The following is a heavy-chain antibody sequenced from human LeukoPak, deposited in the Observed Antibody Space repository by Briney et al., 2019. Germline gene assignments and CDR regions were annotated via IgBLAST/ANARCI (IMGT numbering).Heavy chain of an antibody. D-gene: IGHD6-19*01. J-gene: IGHJ2*01. CDR3: VRDPVGSGWMWYFDL. V-gene: IGHV3-30*04. CDR2: ISYDGRHT. CDR1: GVSLSGYA. Sequence: PGGSLRLSCAASGVSLSGYALHWVRQAPNKGLEWVAVISYDGRHTYYADSVRGRFTISRDNSMNTFYLQMNGLRLEDSAVYYCVRDPVGSGWMWYFDLWGRGTQVIVSS.